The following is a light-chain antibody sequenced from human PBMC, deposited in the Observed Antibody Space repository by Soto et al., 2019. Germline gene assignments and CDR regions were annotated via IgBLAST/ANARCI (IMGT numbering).Light chain of an antibody. J-gene: IGKJ1*01. CDR1: QTISTW. CDR2: KPS. V-gene: IGKV1-5*03. CDR3: QQYNSYPWT. Sequence: IQMTQSPSTLSASVGDRVTFTCRASQTISTWLAWYQQKPGEAPNLLIYKPSTLEVGVPSRFSASGSGTEFTLTINTLQPADFATYYCQQYNSYPWTFGQGTKV.